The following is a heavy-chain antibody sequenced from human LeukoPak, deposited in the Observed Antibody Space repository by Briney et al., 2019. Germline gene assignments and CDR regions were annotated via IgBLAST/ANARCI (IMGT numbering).Heavy chain of an antibody. CDR3: AKDRPAGNFYESSGYYLEVAHFDY. Sequence: GGSLRLSCAASGFTFSRYWMHWVRQGPGKGLEWVSAISGSGGSTYYADSVKGRFTISRDNSKNTLYLQMNSLRAEDTAVYYCAKDRPAGNFYESSGYYLEVAHFDYWGQGTLVTVSS. D-gene: IGHD3-22*01. CDR2: ISGSGGST. CDR1: GFTFSRYW. J-gene: IGHJ4*02. V-gene: IGHV3-23*01.